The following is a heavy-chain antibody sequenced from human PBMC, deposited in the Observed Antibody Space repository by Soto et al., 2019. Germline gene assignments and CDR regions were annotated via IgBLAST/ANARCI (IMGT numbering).Heavy chain of an antibody. V-gene: IGHV3-23*01. J-gene: IGHJ4*02. Sequence: GGSLRLSCAASGFTFSSYAMNWVRQAPGKGLEWVSTISGSGGSTYYADSVKGRFTISRDNSKNTLYLRMNSLRAEDTAVYYCAKDSRYYFDFWGQGTQVTVSS. CDR3: AKDSRYYFDF. CDR2: ISGSGGST. CDR1: GFTFSSYA.